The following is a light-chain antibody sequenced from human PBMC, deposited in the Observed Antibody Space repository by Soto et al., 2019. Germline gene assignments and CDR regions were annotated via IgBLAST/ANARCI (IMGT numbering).Light chain of an antibody. Sequence: DIQMTQSPSTLSASVGDRVTITCRASQNINDWLAWYQQKPGKAPNLLIYDASTLESGVPSRFSGSGSGTEFTLTISSLQPADFATYYCQLYDTFSRFTFGPGTKVDLQ. V-gene: IGKV1-5*01. CDR3: QLYDTFSRFT. J-gene: IGKJ3*01. CDR2: DAS. CDR1: QNINDW.